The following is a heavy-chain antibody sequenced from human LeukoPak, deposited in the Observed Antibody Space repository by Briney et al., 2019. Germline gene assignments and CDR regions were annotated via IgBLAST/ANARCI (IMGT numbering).Heavy chain of an antibody. CDR3: ARPGILTGYSQIDY. J-gene: IGHJ4*02. CDR2: IAYHGSNE. V-gene: IGHV3-30-3*01. D-gene: IGHD2-21*01. CDR1: GFTFSNYA. Sequence: QPGGSLRLSCVASGFTFSNYAMQWVRQAPGKGLEWVAVIAYHGSNENYADAVKGRFTISRDNSKNTLFLRINSLRVEDTAVYYCARPGILTGYSQIDYWGQGTLVTVSS.